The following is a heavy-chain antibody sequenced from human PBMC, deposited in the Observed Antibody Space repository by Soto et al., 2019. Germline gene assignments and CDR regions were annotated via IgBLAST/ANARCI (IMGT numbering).Heavy chain of an antibody. D-gene: IGHD3-3*01. CDR3: ARDGESYYDFWSGHRGWFDP. CDR2: ISAYNGNT. V-gene: IGHV1-18*01. J-gene: IGHJ5*02. Sequence: ASVKVSCKASGYTFTSYGISWVRQAPGQGLEWMGWISAYNGNTNYAQKLQGRVTMTTDTSTSTAYMELRSLRSDDTAVYYCARDGESYYDFWSGHRGWFDPWGQGTLDTVSS. CDR1: GYTFTSYG.